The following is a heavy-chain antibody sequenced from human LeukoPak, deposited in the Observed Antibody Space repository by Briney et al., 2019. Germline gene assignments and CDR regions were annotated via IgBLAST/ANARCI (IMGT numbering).Heavy chain of an antibody. CDR1: GGSISSYY. J-gene: IGHJ4*02. CDR2: IQYSGTS. CDR3: ARGKGYFDY. Sequence: SETLSLTCTVSGGSISSYYWSWIRQPPGKGLEWIGYIQYSGTSNYNPSLKSRVTISVDTSKNQFSLNLKSVTAADTAVYYCARGKGYFDYWGQGTLVTVSS. V-gene: IGHV4-59*01.